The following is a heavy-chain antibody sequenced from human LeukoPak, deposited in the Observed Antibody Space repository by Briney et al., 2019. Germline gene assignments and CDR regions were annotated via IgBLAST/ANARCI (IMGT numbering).Heavy chain of an antibody. J-gene: IGHJ4*02. V-gene: IGHV1-2*06. CDR1: GYTFSDYY. CDR3: ARESVGIDY. Sequence: ASVKVSCKASGYTFSDYYMHWVRQAPGQGLEWMGRISLNSGATNYAQIFQGSVTMTRDTSISTAYMELSRLRSDDTAVYYCARESVGIDYWGQGTLVTVSS. CDR2: ISLNSGAT. D-gene: IGHD2-2*01.